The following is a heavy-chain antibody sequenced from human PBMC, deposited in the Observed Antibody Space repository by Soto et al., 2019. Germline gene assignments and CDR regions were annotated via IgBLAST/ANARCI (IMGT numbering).Heavy chain of an antibody. CDR2: IYYTGST. J-gene: IGHJ4*02. CDR3: ARGISAHTY. CDR1: GGSISSYY. Sequence: PSETLSLTCTVSGGSISSYYWSWIRQPPGKGLEWLGYIYYTGSTNYNPSLKSRVTISVDTSKNQFSLKLSSVSVADTAVYYCARGISAHTYWGQGTLVTVSS. V-gene: IGHV4-59*03. D-gene: IGHD6-25*01.